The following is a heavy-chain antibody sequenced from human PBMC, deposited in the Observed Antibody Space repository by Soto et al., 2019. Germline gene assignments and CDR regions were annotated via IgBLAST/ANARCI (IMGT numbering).Heavy chain of an antibody. D-gene: IGHD1-1*01. V-gene: IGHV1-69*01. Sequence: QVQLVQSGAEVKKPGSSVTVSCKAAGGTFRRDAFSWVRQAPGQGLEWMGGILPMFSTGNYAQRFQDRVTITADESTSTVYMELSSLRTEDTAMYYCAREYTTWGQGTLVTVSS. CDR3: AREYTT. CDR1: GGTFRRDA. CDR2: ILPMFSTG. J-gene: IGHJ4*02.